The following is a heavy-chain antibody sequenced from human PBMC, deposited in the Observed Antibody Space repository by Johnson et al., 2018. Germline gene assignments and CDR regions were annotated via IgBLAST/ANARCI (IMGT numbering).Heavy chain of an antibody. D-gene: IGHD6-19*01. CDR3: AKEMGWYLGYFYSYMDV. J-gene: IGHJ6*03. Sequence: QVQLVQSGGGVVQPGRSLRLSCAASGFAFNTYGIHWVRQAPGKGLEWVAVISYDGSNTYYADSVKGRFTISRDNSKNMLYLEMNSLRADDTAVYYCAKEMGWYLGYFYSYMDVWGKGTTVTVSS. CDR1: GFAFNTYG. CDR2: ISYDGSNT. V-gene: IGHV3-30*18.